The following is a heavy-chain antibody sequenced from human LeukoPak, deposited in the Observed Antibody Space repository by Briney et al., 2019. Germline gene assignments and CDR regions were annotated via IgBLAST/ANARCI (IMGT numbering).Heavy chain of an antibody. J-gene: IGHJ4*02. CDR3: ARVSWYGSKYYFDY. CDR2: IYYSGST. CDR1: GGSISSYY. D-gene: IGHD6-13*01. Sequence: SETLSLTCTVSGGSISSYYWSWIRQPPGKGLEWIGYIYYSGSTNYNPSLKSRVTISVYTSKNQFSLKLSSVTAADTAVYYCARVSWYGSKYYFDYWGQGTLVTVSS. V-gene: IGHV4-59*01.